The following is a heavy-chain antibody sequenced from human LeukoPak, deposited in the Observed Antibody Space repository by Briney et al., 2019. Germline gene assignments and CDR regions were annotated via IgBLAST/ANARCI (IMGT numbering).Heavy chain of an antibody. CDR1: GGSISIYY. Sequence: SETLSLTCTVSGGSISIYYWSWIRQPPGKGLEWIGYIYYSGSTNYNPSLKSRVTISVDTSKNQFSLKLSSVTAADTAVYYCARHLPAYSSSWYYGMDVWGQGTTVTVSS. J-gene: IGHJ6*02. D-gene: IGHD6-13*01. V-gene: IGHV4-59*08. CDR2: IYYSGST. CDR3: ARHLPAYSSSWYYGMDV.